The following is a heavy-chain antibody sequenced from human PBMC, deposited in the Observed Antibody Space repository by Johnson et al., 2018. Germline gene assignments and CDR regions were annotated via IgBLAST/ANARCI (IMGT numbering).Heavy chain of an antibody. V-gene: IGHV3-7*01. CDR2: IHQDVSDK. Sequence: EQLVESGGGLVQPGGSLSLSCAASGFTFSNYWMIWVRQAPGKGLEWVASIHQDVSDKFYVDSVKGRFTISRDSAKTSLYLQMNSLRAEDTAVYYCARAVPRITIFAPYMDVWGKGTTVTVSS. J-gene: IGHJ6*03. CDR3: ARAVPRITIFAPYMDV. CDR1: GFTFSNYW. D-gene: IGHD3-3*01.